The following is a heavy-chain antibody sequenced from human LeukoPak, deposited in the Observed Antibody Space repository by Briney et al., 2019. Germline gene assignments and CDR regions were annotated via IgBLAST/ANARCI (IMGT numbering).Heavy chain of an antibody. CDR2: ISGSGSNT. Sequence: GSLRPSCAASGFTFSTYAMSWVRQAPGKGLGWVSTISGSGSNTYYADSVKGRFTISRDNSKDTLYLQMNSLRAEDTAIYYCAKERAARGIDYWGQGTLVTVSS. J-gene: IGHJ4*02. D-gene: IGHD6-6*01. V-gene: IGHV3-23*01. CDR3: AKERAARGIDY. CDR1: GFTFSTYA.